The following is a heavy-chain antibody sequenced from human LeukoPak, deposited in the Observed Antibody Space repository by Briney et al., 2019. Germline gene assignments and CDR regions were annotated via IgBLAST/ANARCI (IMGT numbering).Heavy chain of an antibody. D-gene: IGHD5-18*01. J-gene: IGHJ6*02. V-gene: IGHV4-59*12. Sequence: PSETLSLTCTVSGDSMSSYYWSWIRQPPGKGLEWIGYMYDSGSTKYNPSLKSRVTISLDTSKNQFSLKLSSVTAADTAVYYCARGLKFVHVDTAMAGSYGMDVWGQGTTVTVSS. CDR2: MYDSGST. CDR3: ARGLKFVHVDTAMAGSYGMDV. CDR1: GDSMSSYY.